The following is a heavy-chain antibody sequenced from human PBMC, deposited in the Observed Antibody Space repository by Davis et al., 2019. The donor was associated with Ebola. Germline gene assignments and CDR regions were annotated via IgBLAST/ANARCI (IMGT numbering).Heavy chain of an antibody. J-gene: IGHJ6*02. V-gene: IGHV3-33*06. CDR2: IWFDGNHK. Sequence: PGGSLRLSCATSGFTFSNFGMHWVRQAPGKGLEWVAIIWFDGNHKYYADSVKGRFTISRDNSNNTLWLQMDSLRVEDTAVYFCAKDQYASDDSDYLYGMDVWGQGATVTVSS. D-gene: IGHD3-16*01. CDR1: GFTFSNFG. CDR3: AKDQYASDDSDYLYGMDV.